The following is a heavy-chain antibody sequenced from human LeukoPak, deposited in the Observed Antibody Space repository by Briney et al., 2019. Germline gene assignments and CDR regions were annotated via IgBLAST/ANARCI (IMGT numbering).Heavy chain of an antibody. V-gene: IGHV4-39*01. D-gene: IGHD6-19*01. CDR2: IYYSGST. Sequence: PSETLSLTCTVSGGSISSSSYYWGWIRQPPGKGLEWIGSIYYSGSTYYNPSLKSRVTISVDTSKNQFSLKLSSVTAADTAVYYCARHGGYSSGWYGYWGQGTLVTVSS. CDR1: GGSISSSSYY. J-gene: IGHJ4*02. CDR3: ARHGGYSSGWYGY.